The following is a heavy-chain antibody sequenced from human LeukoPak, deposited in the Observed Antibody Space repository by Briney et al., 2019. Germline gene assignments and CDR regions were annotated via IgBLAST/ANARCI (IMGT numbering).Heavy chain of an antibody. D-gene: IGHD1-26*01. V-gene: IGHV4-59*01. CDR3: ARTDSGSAIDY. CDR1: GGSISSYY. CDR2: IYYSGGT. J-gene: IGHJ4*02. Sequence: PSETLSLTCTVSGGSISSYYWSWIRQPPGKGLEWIGYIYYSGGTNYNPSLKSRVTISVNSSKNQFSLKLSSVTAADTAVYYCARTDSGSAIDYWGQGTLVTVSS.